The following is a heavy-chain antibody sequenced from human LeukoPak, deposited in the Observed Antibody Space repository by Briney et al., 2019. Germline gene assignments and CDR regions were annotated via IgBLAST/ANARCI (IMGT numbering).Heavy chain of an antibody. D-gene: IGHD6-19*01. Sequence: GASVKVSCKASGYTFTSYDINWVRQATGQGLEWMGWMNPNSGNTGYAQKFQGRVTMTRNTSISTAYMELSSLRSEDTAVYYCARGPQAVAVHXYXXXXDVWGQGTTXTVSS. CDR3: ARGPQAVAVHXYXXXXDV. CDR2: MNPNSGNT. J-gene: IGHJ6*02. CDR1: GYTFTSYD. V-gene: IGHV1-8*01.